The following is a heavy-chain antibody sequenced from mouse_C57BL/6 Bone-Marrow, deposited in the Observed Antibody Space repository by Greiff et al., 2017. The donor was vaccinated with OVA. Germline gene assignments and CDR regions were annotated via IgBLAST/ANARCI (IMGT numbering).Heavy chain of an antibody. V-gene: IGHV5-6*01. CDR3: ARRDTTVVATEYLDY. CDR2: ISSGGSYT. Sequence: EVQLVESGGDLVKPGGSLKLSCAASGFTFSSYGMSWVRQTPDKRLEWVATISSGGSYTSYPDSVQGRFTISRDNAENTLCLQMSSLKSEDTAMYYGARRDTTVVATEYLDYWGQGTTLTVSS. D-gene: IGHD1-1*01. CDR1: GFTFSSYG. J-gene: IGHJ2*01.